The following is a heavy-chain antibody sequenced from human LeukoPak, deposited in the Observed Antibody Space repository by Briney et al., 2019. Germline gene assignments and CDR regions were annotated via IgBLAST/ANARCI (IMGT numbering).Heavy chain of an antibody. CDR3: AKDRQYYYDSSGYSDY. J-gene: IGHJ4*02. V-gene: IGHV3-23*01. D-gene: IGHD3-22*01. CDR2: ISGSGGST. CDR1: GFTFSSYA. Sequence: PGGSLRLSCAASGFTFSSYAMSWVRQAPGKGLEWVSAISGSGGSTYYADSVKGRFTISRDNSKNTLYLQMNSLRAEDTAVYYCAKDRQYYYDSSGYSDYWGQGTLVTVSS.